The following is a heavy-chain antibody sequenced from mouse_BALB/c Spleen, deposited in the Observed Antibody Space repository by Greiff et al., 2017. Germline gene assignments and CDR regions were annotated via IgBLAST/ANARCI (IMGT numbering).Heavy chain of an antibody. V-gene: IGHV5-6-4*01. CDR3: TRDGNYVGGAMDY. J-gene: IGHJ4*01. CDR2: ISSGGSYT. CDR1: GFTFSSYT. Sequence: EVQLQESGGGLVKPGGSLKLSCAASGFTFSSYTMSWVRQTPEKRLEWVATISSGGSYTYYPDSVKGRFTISRDNAKNTLYLQMSSLKSEDTAMYYCTRDGNYVGGAMDYWGQGTSVTVSS. D-gene: IGHD2-1*01.